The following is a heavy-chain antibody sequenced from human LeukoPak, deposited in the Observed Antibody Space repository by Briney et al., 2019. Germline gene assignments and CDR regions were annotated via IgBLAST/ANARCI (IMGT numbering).Heavy chain of an antibody. CDR1: GFTFSSYA. CDR2: ISGSGGST. V-gene: IGHV3-23*01. D-gene: IGHD3-3*01. CDR3: AKAPDYDFWSGYSYAFDI. Sequence: GGSLRLSCAASGFTFSSYAMSWVRQAPGKGLEWVSAISGSGGSTYYADSVKGRFTISRDNSKNTLYLQMNSLRAEDTAVYYCAKAPDYDFWSGYSYAFDIWGQGTMVTVSS. J-gene: IGHJ3*02.